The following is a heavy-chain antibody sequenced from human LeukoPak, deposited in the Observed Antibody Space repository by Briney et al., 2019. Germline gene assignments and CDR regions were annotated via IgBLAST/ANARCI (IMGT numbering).Heavy chain of an antibody. J-gene: IGHJ4*02. CDR3: ATLIVGATYYFDY. CDR1: GYTFTSYG. Sequence: ASVKVSCKASGYTFTSYGISWVRQAPGQGLEWMGWISAYNGNTNYAQKLQGRVTMTTDTSTSTAYMELSSLRSEDTAVYYCATLIVGATYYFDYWGQGTLVTVSS. V-gene: IGHV1-18*01. CDR2: ISAYNGNT. D-gene: IGHD1-26*01.